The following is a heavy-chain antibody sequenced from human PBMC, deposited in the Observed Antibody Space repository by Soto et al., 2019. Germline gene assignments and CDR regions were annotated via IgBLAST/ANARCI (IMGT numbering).Heavy chain of an antibody. CDR3: VRVGRLGGY. Sequence: EVQLVESGGGLVQPGGSLRLSCTASGFTFSSYWMSWVRQAPGKGLGWVANIKEDGSGKYYVDSVKGRFSISRDNARNSLYLQMNSLRVEDTAVYYCVRVGRLGGYWGQGALLTVSS. V-gene: IGHV3-7*03. CDR1: GFTFSSYW. J-gene: IGHJ4*02. D-gene: IGHD3-16*01. CDR2: IKEDGSGK.